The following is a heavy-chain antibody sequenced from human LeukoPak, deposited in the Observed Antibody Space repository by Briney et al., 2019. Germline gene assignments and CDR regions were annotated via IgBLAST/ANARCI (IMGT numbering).Heavy chain of an antibody. CDR1: GGSISSSSYY. Sequence: SETLSLTCTVSGGSISSSSYYWGWIRQPPGKGLEWIGSIYYSGSTYYNPSLKSRVTISVDTSKNQFSLKLSSVTAADTAVYYCAGLGIAAAGTDFDYWGQGTLVTVSS. J-gene: IGHJ4*02. V-gene: IGHV4-39*01. CDR3: AGLGIAAAGTDFDY. D-gene: IGHD6-13*01. CDR2: IYYSGST.